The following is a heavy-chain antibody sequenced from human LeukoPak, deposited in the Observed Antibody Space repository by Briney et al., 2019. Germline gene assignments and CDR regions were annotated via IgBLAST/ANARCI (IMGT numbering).Heavy chain of an antibody. Sequence: SETLSLTCAVYGGSFSGYYWSWIRQPAGTALEWIGRIYTSGTITYNPSLKSRVTMSVDTSKNQFSLKLSFVTAADTAVYYCARDSGTTGEVKFDPWGQGTLVTVSS. J-gene: IGHJ5*02. V-gene: IGHV4-4*07. CDR3: ARDSGTTGEVKFDP. D-gene: IGHD3-10*01. CDR1: GGSFSGYY. CDR2: IYTSGTI.